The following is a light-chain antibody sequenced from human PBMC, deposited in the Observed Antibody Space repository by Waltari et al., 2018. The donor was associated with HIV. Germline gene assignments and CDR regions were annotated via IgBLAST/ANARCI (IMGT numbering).Light chain of an antibody. Sequence: QSVLTQPPSVSAAPRPKVTISCSGTSSNIGNNFVSLYQQLPGTAPKLLIYDNNKRPSGIPDRFSGSKSGTSATLGITGLQTGDEADYFCATWDRSLSRVIFGGGTRLTVL. V-gene: IGLV1-51*01. J-gene: IGLJ2*01. CDR1: SSNIGNNF. CDR2: DNN. CDR3: ATWDRSLSRVI.